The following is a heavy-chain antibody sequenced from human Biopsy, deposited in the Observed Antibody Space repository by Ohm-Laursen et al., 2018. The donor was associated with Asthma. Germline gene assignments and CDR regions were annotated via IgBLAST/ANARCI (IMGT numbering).Heavy chain of an antibody. D-gene: IGHD6-13*01. CDR2: INPSGGST. Sequence: SLKVSCKASGYTLTSYYMHWVRQAPGQGLEWMGIINPSGGSTSYATKFQGRVTMTRDTSTSTVYMELSSLRSEDTAVYYCARDFIFQHGSSWYYYYYGMDVWGQGTTVTVSS. CDR3: ARDFIFQHGSSWYYYYYGMDV. CDR1: GYTLTSYY. J-gene: IGHJ6*02. V-gene: IGHV1-46*01.